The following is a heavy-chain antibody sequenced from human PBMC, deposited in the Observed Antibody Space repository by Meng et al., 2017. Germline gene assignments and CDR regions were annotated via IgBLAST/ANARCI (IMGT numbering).Heavy chain of an antibody. J-gene: IGHJ4*02. CDR2: INHSGST. CDR3: ARGGTSGSYRI. D-gene: IGHD1-26*01. Sequence: QVQLQQWGAGLLKPSGTLSLTCAVYGGSFSGYYWSWIRQPPGKGLEWIGEINHSGSTNYNPSLKSRVTISVDTSKNRFSLKLSSVTAADTAVYCCARGGTSGSYRIWGQGTLVTVSS. CDR1: GGSFSGYY. V-gene: IGHV4-34*01.